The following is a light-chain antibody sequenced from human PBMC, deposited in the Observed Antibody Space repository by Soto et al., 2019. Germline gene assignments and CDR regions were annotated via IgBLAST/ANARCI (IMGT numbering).Light chain of an antibody. J-gene: IGKJ1*01. CDR3: QQYDSYSVRT. V-gene: IGKV1-5*03. CDR1: QTITTS. Sequence: DIQMTQSPSTLSASVGDGVTITCRASQTITTSLAWYQQKPGKAPTLLIYKASSLESGVPSRCCGSGSGTEFTLTISSLQPDDFAPYYCQQYDSYSVRTFGQGTKVEI. CDR2: KAS.